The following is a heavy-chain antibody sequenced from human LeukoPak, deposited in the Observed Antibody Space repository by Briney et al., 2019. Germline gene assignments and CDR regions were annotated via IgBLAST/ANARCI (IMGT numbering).Heavy chain of an antibody. CDR2: IIPIFGTA. CDR3: ARGTMVRGVIAYYFDY. Sequence: GASVKVSCKASGGTFSSYAISWVRQAPGQGLEWVGGIIPIFGTANYAQKVQGRVTITADESTSTDYMELSSLRSEDTAVYYCARGTMVRGVIAYYFDYWGQGTLVTVSS. CDR1: GGTFSSYA. D-gene: IGHD3-10*01. V-gene: IGHV1-69*13. J-gene: IGHJ4*02.